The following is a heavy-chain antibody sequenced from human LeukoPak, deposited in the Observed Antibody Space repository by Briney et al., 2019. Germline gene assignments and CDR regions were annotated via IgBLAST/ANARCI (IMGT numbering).Heavy chain of an antibody. CDR3: ARDRRGRWLQFSPLDY. J-gene: IGHJ4*02. V-gene: IGHV1-18*01. Sequence: GESLKISCKGSGYTFTSYGISWVRQAPGQGLEWMGWISAYNGNTNYAQKLQGRVTMTTDTSTSTAYMELRSLRSDDTAVYYCARDRRGRWLQFSPLDYWGQGTLVTVSS. CDR2: ISAYNGNT. D-gene: IGHD5-24*01. CDR1: GYTFTSYG.